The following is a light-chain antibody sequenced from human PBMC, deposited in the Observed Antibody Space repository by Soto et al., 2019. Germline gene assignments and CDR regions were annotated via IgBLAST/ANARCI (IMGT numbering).Light chain of an antibody. V-gene: IGKV2-28*01. CDR1: QSLLHSNGYNY. CDR2: LGS. Sequence: DIVMTQSPRSLPVTPGEPASISCRSSQSLLHSNGYNYLDWYLQKPGQSPQLLIYLGSNRSSGVPDRFSGSGSGKDFTLKISRVEDEDVGVYYCMQPLQSWKFGQGTKVDIK. J-gene: IGKJ1*01. CDR3: MQPLQSWK.